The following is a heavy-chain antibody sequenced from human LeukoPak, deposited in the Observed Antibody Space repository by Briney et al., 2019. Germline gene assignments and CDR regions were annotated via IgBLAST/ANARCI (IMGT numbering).Heavy chain of an antibody. CDR1: GYTFTSYG. Sequence: ASVKVSCKASGYTFTSYGITWVRQPPGQGPEWMGWISPYNGNTNYVQKLQGRVTMTTDTSTSTAYMELRSLRSDDTAVYYCARDGAVAGRIDYWGQGTLVTVSS. CDR2: ISPYNGNT. D-gene: IGHD6-19*01. CDR3: ARDGAVAGRIDY. J-gene: IGHJ4*02. V-gene: IGHV1-18*04.